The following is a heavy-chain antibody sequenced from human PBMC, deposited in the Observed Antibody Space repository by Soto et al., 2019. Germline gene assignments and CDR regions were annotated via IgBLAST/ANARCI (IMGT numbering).Heavy chain of an antibody. V-gene: IGHV3-7*01. D-gene: IGHD2-15*01. CDR1: GFTFSSYW. Sequence: GGSLRLSCAASGFTFSSYWMSWVRQAPGKGLEWVANIKQDGSEKYYVDSVKGRFTISRDNAKNSLYLQMNSLRAEDTAVYYCARDRSCSGGSCYSPNWFDPWGQGTLVTVSS. CDR3: ARDRSCSGGSCYSPNWFDP. CDR2: IKQDGSEK. J-gene: IGHJ5*02.